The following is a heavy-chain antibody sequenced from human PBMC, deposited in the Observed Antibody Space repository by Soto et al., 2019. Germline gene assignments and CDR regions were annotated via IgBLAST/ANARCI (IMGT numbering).Heavy chain of an antibody. CDR3: ARARWYDAFDV. Sequence: SETLSLTCAVSGFFISSGNYWGWIRKPPGKGLEWIGSIFRGGNTYYNPSLKSRVTISVDMSKNQFSLKLNSVTAADTAVYYCARARWYDAFDVWGQGTVVTVSS. J-gene: IGHJ3*01. V-gene: IGHV4-38-2*01. D-gene: IGHD2-15*01. CDR1: GFFISSGNY. CDR2: IFRGGNT.